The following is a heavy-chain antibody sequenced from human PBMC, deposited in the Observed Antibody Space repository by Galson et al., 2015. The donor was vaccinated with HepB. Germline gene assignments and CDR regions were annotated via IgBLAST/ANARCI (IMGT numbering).Heavy chain of an antibody. Sequence: SVKVSCKASGYTFTSYGLSWVRQAPGQGLEWMGWISTYNGNTNYAQNLQGRVTMTRDTSTSAAYMELRSLTSDDTAVYYCARGGDIIDYWGQGTLVTVSS. V-gene: IGHV1-18*01. CDR3: ARGGDIIDY. CDR1: GYTFTSYG. J-gene: IGHJ4*02. D-gene: IGHD3-10*01. CDR2: ISTYNGNT.